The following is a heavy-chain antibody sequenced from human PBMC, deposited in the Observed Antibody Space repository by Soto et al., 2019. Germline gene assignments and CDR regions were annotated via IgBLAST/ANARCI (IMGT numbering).Heavy chain of an antibody. J-gene: IGHJ6*02. CDR3: AREGVAGGMDV. D-gene: IGHD3-10*01. CDR2: IGTAGDT. CDR1: RFPFSSYD. V-gene: IGHV3-13*04. Sequence: GGSLRLSCAASRFPFSSYDMHWVRQPTGQGLKWVSGIGTAGDTYYLDSVKGRFTISRENAKNSLYLQINNLRAGDTAVYYCAREGVAGGMDVWGQGTTVTVSS.